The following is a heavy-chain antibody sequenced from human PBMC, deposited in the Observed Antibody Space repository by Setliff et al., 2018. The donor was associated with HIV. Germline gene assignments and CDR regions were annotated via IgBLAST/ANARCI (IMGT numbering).Heavy chain of an antibody. Sequence: KPSETLSLTCTVSGGSISSHYWSWIRQAPGKGLEWIASIYYNGITNYNPSLKSRVIISVDTSKNQFSLKLSSVTATDTAVYYCARQLASGFWAFDIWGQGTMVTVSS. CDR3: ARQLASGFWAFDI. D-gene: IGHD3-22*01. CDR2: IYYNGIT. CDR1: GGSISSHY. V-gene: IGHV4-59*08. J-gene: IGHJ3*02.